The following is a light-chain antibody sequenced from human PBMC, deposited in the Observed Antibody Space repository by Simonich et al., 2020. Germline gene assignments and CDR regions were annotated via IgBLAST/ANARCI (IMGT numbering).Light chain of an antibody. J-gene: IGKJ3*01. V-gene: IGKV1-9*01. Sequence: DIQLTQSPSFLSASVGDRVTITCRASQGLSSFLAWYQQKPGKAPKLLIYAASTLQNWVPSRFSGSRSGTEFTLTISSLQPEDFATYYCQQLNSYPFFGPGTKVDIK. CDR1: QGLSSF. CDR3: QQLNSYPF. CDR2: AAS.